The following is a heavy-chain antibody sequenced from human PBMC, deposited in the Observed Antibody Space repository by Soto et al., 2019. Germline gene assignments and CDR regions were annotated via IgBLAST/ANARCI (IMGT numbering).Heavy chain of an antibody. V-gene: IGHV1-69*12. D-gene: IGHD1-1*01. Sequence: QVQLEQSGAEVKKPGSSVKVSCKASGGTFSSYAIDWVRQAPGQGLEWMGGIIPIFGTTNYAQKLQGRVKLTADESTRTAYMELSTLRSEDTAVYYCARGTVTGSEYNYYYYGMDVWGQGTTVTVSS. CDR1: GGTFSSYA. J-gene: IGHJ6*02. CDR3: ARGTVTGSEYNYYYYGMDV. CDR2: IIPIFGTT.